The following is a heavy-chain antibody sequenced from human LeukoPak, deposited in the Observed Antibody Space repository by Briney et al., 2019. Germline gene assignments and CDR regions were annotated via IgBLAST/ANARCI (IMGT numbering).Heavy chain of an antibody. V-gene: IGHV3-30*04. J-gene: IGHJ4*02. Sequence: GGSLRLSCAASGFTFSSYAMHWVRQAPGKGLEWVAVISYDGSNKYYADSAKGRFTISRDNSKNTLYLQMNSLRAEDTAIYYCATYRQVLLPFESWGQGTLVTVSS. CDR1: GFTFSSYA. CDR3: ATYRQVLLPFES. D-gene: IGHD5-18*01. CDR2: ISYDGSNK.